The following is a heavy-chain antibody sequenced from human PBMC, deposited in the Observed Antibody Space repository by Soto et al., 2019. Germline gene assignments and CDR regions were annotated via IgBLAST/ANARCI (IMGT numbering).Heavy chain of an antibody. CDR3: AQGRFGELLYYFDY. D-gene: IGHD3-10*01. Sequence: GGSLRLSCAASGFTFSSYAMSWVRQAPGKGLEWVSAISGSGGSTYYANSVKGRFTISRDNSKNTLYLQMNSLRAEDTAVYYCAQGRFGELLYYFDYWGQGTLVTVSS. V-gene: IGHV3-23*01. J-gene: IGHJ4*02. CDR1: GFTFSSYA. CDR2: ISGSGGST.